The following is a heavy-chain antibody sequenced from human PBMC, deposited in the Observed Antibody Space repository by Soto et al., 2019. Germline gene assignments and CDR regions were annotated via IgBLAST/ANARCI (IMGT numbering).Heavy chain of an antibody. CDR2: IKSKTDGGTT. CDR3: ALGYCSGGSCYRYYYCYGMDV. V-gene: IGHV3-15*07. Sequence: PGGSLRLSCAASGFTFSNAWMNWVRQAPGKGLESAGRIKSKTDGGTTDYAAPVKGRFTISRDDSKNTLYLQMNSLKTEDTAVYYCALGYCSGGSCYRYYYCYGMDVWGQGTTVTVSS. D-gene: IGHD2-15*01. CDR1: GFTFSNAW. J-gene: IGHJ6*02.